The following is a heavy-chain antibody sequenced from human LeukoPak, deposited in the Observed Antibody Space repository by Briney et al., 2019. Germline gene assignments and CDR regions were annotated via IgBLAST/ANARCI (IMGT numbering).Heavy chain of an antibody. V-gene: IGHV3-33*08. CDR1: GFTFSSYA. CDR3: AREYTPYSYGSDAFDY. Sequence: GGSLRLSCAASGFTFSSYAMSWVRQAPGKGLEWVAVIWYDGSNKYYADSVKGRFTISRDNSKNTLYLQMNSLRAEDTAVYYCAREYTPYSYGSDAFDYWGQGTLVTVSS. CDR2: IWYDGSNK. D-gene: IGHD5-18*01. J-gene: IGHJ4*02.